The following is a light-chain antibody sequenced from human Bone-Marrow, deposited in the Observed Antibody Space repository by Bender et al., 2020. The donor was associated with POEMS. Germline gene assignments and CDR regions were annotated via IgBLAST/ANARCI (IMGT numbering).Light chain of an antibody. CDR1: SSNIGAHA. V-gene: IGLV1-44*01. J-gene: IGLJ3*02. CDR3: AVWDDRLNGWV. CDR2: SSH. Sequence: QSVLTQPPSASGTPGQRVTISCSGGSSNIGAHAVNWYQHLPGTAPKLLIYSSHRRPSEVPDRFSGSRSGTSASLAISGQQSEGEAEYYCAVWDDRLNGWVIGGGTKLAVL.